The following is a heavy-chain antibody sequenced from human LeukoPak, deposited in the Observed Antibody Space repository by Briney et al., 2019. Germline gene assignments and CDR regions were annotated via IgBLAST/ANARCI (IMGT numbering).Heavy chain of an antibody. J-gene: IGHJ6*02. Sequence: SVKVSCKASGGTFSSYAISWVRQAPGQGLEWMGGIIPIFGTANYAQKFQGRVTITADESTSTAYMELSSLRSEDTAVYYCARTLNRERPHYYYGMDVWGQGTTVTVSS. V-gene: IGHV1-69*13. CDR3: ARTLNRERPHYYYGMDV. D-gene: IGHD1-1*01. CDR1: GGTFSSYA. CDR2: IIPIFGTA.